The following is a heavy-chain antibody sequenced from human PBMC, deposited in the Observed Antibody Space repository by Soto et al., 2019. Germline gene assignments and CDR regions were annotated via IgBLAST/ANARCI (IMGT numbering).Heavy chain of an antibody. CDR3: ARGIAAAGKSDAFDI. V-gene: IGHV4-34*01. J-gene: IGHJ3*02. CDR1: GGTFSSYY. Sequence: SGTMYLACAVYGGTFSSYYWGWIRQPPGKGLEWIGEINHSGSTNYNPSLKSRVTISVDTSKNQFSLKLSSVTAADTAVYYCARGIAAAGKSDAFDIWGQGTMVTVSS. CDR2: INHSGST. D-gene: IGHD6-13*01.